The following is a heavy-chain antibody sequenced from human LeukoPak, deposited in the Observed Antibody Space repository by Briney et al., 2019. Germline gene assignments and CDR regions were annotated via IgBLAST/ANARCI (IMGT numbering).Heavy chain of an antibody. Sequence: PGRSLRLSCAASGFTFDDYTMHWVRQAPGKGLEWVALISGDGGSTYYADSVKGRFTISRDNSKNSLTLYTNRLRAEVTALYYCAQAMYYYDSSGYSFDYWGQGTLVTVSS. J-gene: IGHJ4*02. CDR2: ISGDGGST. D-gene: IGHD3-22*01. V-gene: IGHV3-43*02. CDR1: GFTFDDYT. CDR3: AQAMYYYDSSGYSFDY.